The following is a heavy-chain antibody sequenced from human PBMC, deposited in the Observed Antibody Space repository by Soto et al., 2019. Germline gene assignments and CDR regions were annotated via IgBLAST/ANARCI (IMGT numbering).Heavy chain of an antibody. D-gene: IGHD2-21*02. J-gene: IGHJ4*02. CDR3: AKTRGLAYCGGDCHYYFDY. CDR1: GFTFSNYY. CDR2: ISSSGSTI. Sequence: GGSLRLSCAASGFTFSNYYMSWIRQAPGKGLEWVSYISSSGSTIYYADSVKGRFTISRDNAKNSLYLQMNSLRAEDTAVYYCAKTRGLAYCGGDCHYYFDYWGQGTLVTVSS. V-gene: IGHV3-11*01.